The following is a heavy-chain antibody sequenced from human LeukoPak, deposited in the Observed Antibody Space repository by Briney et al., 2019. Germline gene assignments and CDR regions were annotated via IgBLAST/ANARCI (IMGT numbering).Heavy chain of an antibody. Sequence: ASVKVSCKASGYTFTSYGISWVRQAPGQGLEWMGWISAYNGNTNYAQKLQGRVTMTTDTSTGTAYMELRSLRSDDTAVYYCARVPGYYYDSSGYFDYWGQGTLVTVSS. CDR2: ISAYNGNT. V-gene: IGHV1-18*01. CDR1: GYTFTSYG. CDR3: ARVPGYYYDSSGYFDY. D-gene: IGHD3-22*01. J-gene: IGHJ4*02.